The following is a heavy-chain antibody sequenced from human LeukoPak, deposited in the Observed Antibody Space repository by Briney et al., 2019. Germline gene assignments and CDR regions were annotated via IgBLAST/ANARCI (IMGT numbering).Heavy chain of an antibody. V-gene: IGHV4-30-4*02. CDR3: ARVSGGGTHHDYFDY. CDR2: IYYSGTT. CDR1: GGSISSAAYY. D-gene: IGHD3-16*01. J-gene: IGHJ4*02. Sequence: SETLSLTCIVSGGSISSAAYYWTWIRQPPGKGLEWIGYIYYSGTTYYNPSLKSRGTISVDTSKNQFSLKLSSVTVADTAVYYCARVSGGGTHHDYFDYWGQGTLVTVSS.